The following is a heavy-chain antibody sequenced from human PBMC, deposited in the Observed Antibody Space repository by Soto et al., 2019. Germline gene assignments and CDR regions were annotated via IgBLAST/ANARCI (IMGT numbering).Heavy chain of an antibody. J-gene: IGHJ6*02. V-gene: IGHV1-69*13. CDR1: GGTFSSFA. Sequence: ASVKVPCKASGGTFSSFAITGVRQAPGQGLEWMGGIIPTFGKVDYTEKFPGSVTFTADESTSTAYMELSSLRSEDRAVYYCARAMDSSSSTTNYFYYGMDVWGQGTTVTVSS. CDR3: ARAMDSSSSTTNYFYYGMDV. D-gene: IGHD6-6*01. CDR2: IIPTFGKV.